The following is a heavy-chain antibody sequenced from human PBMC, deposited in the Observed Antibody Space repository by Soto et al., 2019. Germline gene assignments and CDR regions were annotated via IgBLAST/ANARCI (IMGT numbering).Heavy chain of an antibody. CDR1: GFTFSSYG. D-gene: IGHD1-26*01. CDR3: AKGMAKWEPDAMGDFDY. V-gene: IGHV3-30*18. CDR2: ISYDGSNK. J-gene: IGHJ4*02. Sequence: PGGSLRLSCAASGFTFSSYGMHWVRQAPGKGLEWVAVISYDGSNKYYADSVKGRFTISRDNSKNTLYLQMNSLRAEDTAVYYCAKGMAKWEPDAMGDFDYWGQGTLVTVSS.